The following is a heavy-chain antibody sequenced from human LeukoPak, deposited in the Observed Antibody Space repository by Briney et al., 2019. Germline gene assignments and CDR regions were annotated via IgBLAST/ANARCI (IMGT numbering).Heavy chain of an antibody. Sequence: GGSLRLSCAATGFTFSSYAMSWVRQAPGKGLEWVSAISGSGGSTYYADSVKGRFTISRDNSKNTLYVQMNSLRAEDTAVYYCARGFQWLRFDPMFDYWGQGTLVTVSS. CDR3: ARGFQWLRFDPMFDY. V-gene: IGHV3-23*01. CDR2: ISGSGGST. J-gene: IGHJ4*02. D-gene: IGHD5-12*01. CDR1: GFTFSSYA.